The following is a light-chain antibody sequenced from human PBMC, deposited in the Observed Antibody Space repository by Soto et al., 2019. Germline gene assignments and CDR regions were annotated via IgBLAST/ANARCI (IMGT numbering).Light chain of an antibody. CDR1: SSNIGAGYE. Sequence: QSVLTQPPSVSGAPGQSVTITCTGNSSNIGAGYEVQWYQVLPGTAPKLLIFGNRNRTSGVPDRFSGSKSGTSASLAITGLQADDEADYYCTSYAGNSNYVFGTGTKLTVL. V-gene: IGLV1-40*01. J-gene: IGLJ1*01. CDR2: GNR. CDR3: TSYAGNSNYV.